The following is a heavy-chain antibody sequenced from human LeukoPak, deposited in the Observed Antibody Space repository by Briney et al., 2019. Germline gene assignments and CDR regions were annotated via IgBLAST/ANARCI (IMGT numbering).Heavy chain of an antibody. CDR1: GFTFSSYW. CDR3: ARIYSNFVSLGF. Sequence: GGSLRLSCAASGFTFSSYWMHWVRQTPGKGLVWVSRTDTDGSNRNYADSVKGRFTISRDNAKNTLYLEMNSLRAEDTAVYYCARIYSNFVSLGFWGQGTLVTVS. D-gene: IGHD4-4*01. V-gene: IGHV3-74*01. J-gene: IGHJ4*02. CDR2: TDTDGSNR.